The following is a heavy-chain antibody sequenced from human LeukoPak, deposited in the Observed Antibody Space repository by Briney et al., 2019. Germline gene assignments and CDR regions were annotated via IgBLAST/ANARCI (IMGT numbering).Heavy chain of an antibody. D-gene: IGHD1-26*01. V-gene: IGHV4-39*07. J-gene: IGHJ3*02. CDR1: GGSISRTNSY. CDR3: ASGRSGINAFDI. Sequence: SETLSLTCTVSGGSISRTNSYWGWIRQPRGKGLEWIGSISYSGSTYYNLSLMSRVTISIDTSKNQFSLKLSSVTAADTVVYYCASGRSGINAFDIWGQGTMVTVSS. CDR2: ISYSGST.